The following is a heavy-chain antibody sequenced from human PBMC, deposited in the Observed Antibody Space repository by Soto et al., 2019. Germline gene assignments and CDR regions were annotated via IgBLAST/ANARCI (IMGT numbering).Heavy chain of an antibody. CDR1: GYSFTSYW. J-gene: IGHJ6*02. V-gene: IGHV5-51*01. CDR2: IYPGDSDT. D-gene: IGHD2-15*01. Sequence: GESLKISCQGPGYSFTSYWIVWVRQMPGKGLEWMGSIYPGDSDTRYSPSLQGQVTISADKSITTAYLQWNSLKASDTAMYFCARHKGYCDSTSCYGMDVWGQGAKVTVSS. CDR3: ARHKGYCDSTSCYGMDV.